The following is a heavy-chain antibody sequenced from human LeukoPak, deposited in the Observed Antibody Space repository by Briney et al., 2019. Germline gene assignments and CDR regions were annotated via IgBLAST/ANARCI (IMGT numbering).Heavy chain of an antibody. CDR2: TYYRSKWYN. J-gene: IGHJ4*02. D-gene: IGHD2-8*01. CDR1: GDSVSSNSAA. V-gene: IGHV6-1*01. CDR3: ARAGGGGYCTNGVCYRPDYFDY. Sequence: SQTLSLTCAISGDSVSSNSAAWNWIRQSPSRGLEWLGRTYYRSKWYNDYAVSVKSRITINPDTSKNQFSLQLNSVTPEDTAVYYCARAGGGGYCTNGVCYRPDYFDYWGQGTLVTVSS.